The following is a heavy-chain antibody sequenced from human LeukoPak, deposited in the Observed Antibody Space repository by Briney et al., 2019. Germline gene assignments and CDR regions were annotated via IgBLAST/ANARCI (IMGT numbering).Heavy chain of an antibody. V-gene: IGHV1-46*01. D-gene: IGHD2-15*01. CDR2: INPSGGST. CDR3: ARDGYCSGGSCYSMDYYYYGMDV. J-gene: IGHJ6*02. CDR1: GYTFTSYY. Sequence: ASVKVSCRASGYTFTSYYMHWVRQAPGQGLEWMGIINPSGGSTSYAQKFQGRVTMTRDMSTSTVYMELSSLRSEGTAVYYCARDGYCSGGSCYSMDYYYYGMDVWGQGTTVNVSS.